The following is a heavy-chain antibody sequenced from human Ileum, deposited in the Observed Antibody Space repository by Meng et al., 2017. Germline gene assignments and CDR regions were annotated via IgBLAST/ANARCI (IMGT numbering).Heavy chain of an antibody. D-gene: IGHD4-17*01. J-gene: IGHJ4*02. CDR2: MNPNSGNT. CDR3: AGRRPYGDYPISNY. Sequence: VKSGAEVKKPWASVKVTCKASGYTFSSYDINWVRQATGQGLEWMGWMNPNSGNTNYAQKFHGRVTMTRNTSISTAYLELSSLISEDTAIYYCAGRRPYGDYPISNYWGQGTLVTVSS. V-gene: IGHV1-8*01. CDR1: GYTFSSYD.